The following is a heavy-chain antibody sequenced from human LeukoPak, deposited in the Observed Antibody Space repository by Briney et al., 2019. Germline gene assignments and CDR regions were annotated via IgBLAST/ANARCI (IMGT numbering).Heavy chain of an antibody. CDR3: SGRLDY. V-gene: IGHV3-48*01. D-gene: IGHD6-19*01. CDR1: GFTLSTYD. J-gene: IGHJ4*02. CDR2: ISSSGTTI. Sequence: GGSLRLSCAASGFTLSTYDMHWVRQAPGKGLEWVSYISSSGTTIYYADSVKGRFTISRDSAKNSLYLQMNSLRAEDTAVYYCSGRLDYWGQGTLVTVSS.